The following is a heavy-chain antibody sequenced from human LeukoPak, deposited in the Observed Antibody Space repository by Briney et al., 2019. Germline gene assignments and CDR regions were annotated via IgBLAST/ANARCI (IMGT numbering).Heavy chain of an antibody. Sequence: QTGGSLRLSCTGSGFTPCNFVMSWVRPAPGERVECVSGISDSGDDTDYADSVKGRFTISRDNSKNTLFLQMNILRVEDTAVYYCVKVGGGGGWYWSPWGQGTLGTVSS. D-gene: IGHD6-19*01. CDR1: GFTPCNFV. V-gene: IGHV3-23*01. CDR2: ISDSGDDT. J-gene: IGHJ5*02. CDR3: VKVGGGGGWYWSP.